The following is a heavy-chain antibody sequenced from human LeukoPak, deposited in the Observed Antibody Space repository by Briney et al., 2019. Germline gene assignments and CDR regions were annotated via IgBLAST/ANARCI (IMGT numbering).Heavy chain of an antibody. Sequence: GGSLRLSCAASGFTFSSYSMNWVRQAPGKGLEWVSSISSSSSYIYYADSVKGRFTISRDNSKNTLYLQMNSLRAEDTAVYYCAKEDRGGYDFWSGYYYYFDYWGQGTLVTVSS. V-gene: IGHV3-21*04. D-gene: IGHD3-3*01. CDR3: AKEDRGGYDFWSGYYYYFDY. CDR1: GFTFSSYS. J-gene: IGHJ4*02. CDR2: ISSSSSYI.